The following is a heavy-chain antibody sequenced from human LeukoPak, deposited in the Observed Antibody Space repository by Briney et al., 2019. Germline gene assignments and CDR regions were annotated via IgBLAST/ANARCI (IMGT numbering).Heavy chain of an antibody. CDR2: IYHSGST. D-gene: IGHD2-21*01. CDR3: ARPGDSYAFDI. CDR1: GYSISSAYY. Sequence: SETLSLTCTVSGYSISSAYYRGWIRQPPGTGLEWIGSIYHSGSTYYNPSLKSRVTISLDTSKNHFSLKLSSVTAADTAVYYCARPGDSYAFDIWGQGTMVTVSS. J-gene: IGHJ3*02. V-gene: IGHV4-38-2*02.